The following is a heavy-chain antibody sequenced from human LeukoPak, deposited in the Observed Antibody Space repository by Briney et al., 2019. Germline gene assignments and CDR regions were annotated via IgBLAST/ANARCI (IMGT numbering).Heavy chain of an antibody. V-gene: IGHV4-59*01. J-gene: IGHJ4*02. CDR1: GDSISSYY. Sequence: SETLSLTCTVSGDSISSYYWSWIRQPPGKGLEWIGCIYYSGSTYYNASLKSRVTISVDTSKTQFSLKLSSVTAADTAVYYCARAGSTVSHFWGQGTLVTVSS. CDR3: ARAGSTVSHF. CDR2: IYYSGST. D-gene: IGHD4-17*01.